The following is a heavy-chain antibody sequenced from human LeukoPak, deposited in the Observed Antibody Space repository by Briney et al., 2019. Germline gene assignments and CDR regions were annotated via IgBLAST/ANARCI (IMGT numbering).Heavy chain of an antibody. V-gene: IGHV1-24*01. J-gene: IGHJ4*02. CDR1: GHTLRELS. CDR2: HDPEDDER. D-gene: IGHD3-10*01. CDR3: STETAGNY. Sequence: ASVKVSCKAFGHTLRELSIHWVRQAPGKGLEWMGGHDPEDDERIDSEMFLGRGTLTEDTSTDTAYMELTSLTSDDTAVYYCSTETAGNYWCQGSLVTVAS.